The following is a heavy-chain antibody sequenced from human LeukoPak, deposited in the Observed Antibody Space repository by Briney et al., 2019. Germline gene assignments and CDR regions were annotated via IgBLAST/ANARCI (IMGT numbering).Heavy chain of an antibody. J-gene: IGHJ4*02. D-gene: IGHD3-22*01. CDR2: ASGSSGST. CDR1: GFTFSSYA. CDR3: AKDTTYYFVSSGYYVDY. V-gene: IGHV3-23*01. Sequence: PGGSLRLSCAASGFTFSSYAICWVRQAPGKGLEWVSAASGSSGSTYYADSVKGRFTISRDNSKNTLYLQMNSLRAEDTALYYCAKDTTYYFVSSGYYVDYWGQGTLVTVSS.